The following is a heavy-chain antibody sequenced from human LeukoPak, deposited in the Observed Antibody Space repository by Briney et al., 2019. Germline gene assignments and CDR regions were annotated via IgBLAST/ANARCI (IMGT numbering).Heavy chain of an antibody. CDR1: GYTFTSYD. CDR3: ARVFRTNGSGSRGPFGY. CDR2: MNPNSGNT. J-gene: IGHJ4*02. V-gene: IGHV1-8*01. D-gene: IGHD3-10*01. Sequence: ASVKVSCKASGYTFTSYDINWVRQATGQGLEWMGWMNPNSGNTGYAQKFQGRVTMTRNTSISTAYMELSSLRSEDTAVYYCARVFRTNGSGSRGPFGYWGQGTLVTVSS.